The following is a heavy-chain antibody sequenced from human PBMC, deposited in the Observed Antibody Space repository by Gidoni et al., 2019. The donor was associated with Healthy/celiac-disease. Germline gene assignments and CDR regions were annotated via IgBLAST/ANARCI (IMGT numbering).Heavy chain of an antibody. CDR3: ARGSGSYFMGFDY. Sequence: VQLQESGPGLVTPSKTLSLTCSVSGGAISSGDYYWSWIRQPPGKGLEWIGYIYCSGSTYYNPSLKSRVTISVDTSKNQFSLKLSSVTAADTAVYYCARGSGSYFMGFDYWGQGTLVTVSS. CDR2: IYCSGST. CDR1: GGAISSGDYY. V-gene: IGHV4-30-4*01. J-gene: IGHJ4*02. D-gene: IGHD3-10*01.